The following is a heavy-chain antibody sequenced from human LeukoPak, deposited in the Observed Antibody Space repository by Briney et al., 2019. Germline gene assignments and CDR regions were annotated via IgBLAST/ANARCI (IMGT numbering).Heavy chain of an antibody. J-gene: IGHJ6*02. Sequence: GEYLKISCKGSGYSFTSYWIGWVRQMPGKGLEWMGIIYPGDSDTRYSPSFQGQVTISADKSISTAYLQWSSLRASDTAMYYCARIYDSSGSYYYYGMDVWGQGTTVTVSS. CDR3: ARIYDSSGSYYYYGMDV. D-gene: IGHD3-22*01. CDR2: IYPGDSDT. CDR1: GYSFTSYW. V-gene: IGHV5-51*01.